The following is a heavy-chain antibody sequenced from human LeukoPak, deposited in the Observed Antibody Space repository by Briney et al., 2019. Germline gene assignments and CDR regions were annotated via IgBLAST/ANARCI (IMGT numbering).Heavy chain of an antibody. CDR2: VEHDGSRT. CDR3: ATDLG. V-gene: IGHV3-74*01. J-gene: IGHJ4*02. D-gene: IGHD4-17*01. Sequence: GGSLRLSCAASGFTFTSYWMHWVRQPPGKGLVWVSRVEHDGSRTAYADTVTGRFTISRDNARNMVYLQMNSLRAEDTAVYYCATDLGWGQGTLVTVSS. CDR1: GFTFTSYW.